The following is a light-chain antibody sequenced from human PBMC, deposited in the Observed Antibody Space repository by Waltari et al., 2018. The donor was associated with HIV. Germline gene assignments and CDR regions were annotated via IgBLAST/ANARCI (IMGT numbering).Light chain of an antibody. Sequence: SYGLTQPPSLSVAAGQAAKFTCGGHNIGARSVHWYQKRPGQAPTLVVYDNSDRPTGTPDRFSGSNSRNTATLTSRRVEAGDEAEYYCQVWDNIGDRVVFGGGTKLTVL. CDR3: QVWDNIGDRVV. CDR2: DNS. CDR1: NIGARS. J-gene: IGLJ2*01. V-gene: IGLV3-21*02.